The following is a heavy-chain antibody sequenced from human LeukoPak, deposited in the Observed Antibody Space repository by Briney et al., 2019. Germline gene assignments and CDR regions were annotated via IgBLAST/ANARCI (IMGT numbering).Heavy chain of an antibody. V-gene: IGHV4-39*01. CDR2: IYYSGST. Sequence: PSETLSLTCTVSGGSISSSSYYWGWIRQPPGKGLEWIGSIYYSGSTYYNPSLKSRVTISVDTSKNQCSLKLSSVTAADTAVYYCARLRWRYFDYWGQGTLVTVSS. CDR3: ARLRWRYFDY. J-gene: IGHJ4*02. D-gene: IGHD4-23*01. CDR1: GGSISSSSYY.